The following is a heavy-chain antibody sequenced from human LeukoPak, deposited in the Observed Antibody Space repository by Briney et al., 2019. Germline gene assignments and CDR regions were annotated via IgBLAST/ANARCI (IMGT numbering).Heavy chain of an antibody. Sequence: PSETLSLTCTVSGGSISSSSYYWGWIRQPPGKGLEWIGSIYYSGSTYYNPSLKSRVTISVDTSKNQFSLKLSSVTAADTAVYYCAISSQPGYSSSSQPFDYWGQGTLVTVSS. CDR3: AISSQPGYSSSSQPFDY. D-gene: IGHD6-6*01. J-gene: IGHJ4*02. CDR1: GGSISSSSYY. V-gene: IGHV4-39*01. CDR2: IYYSGST.